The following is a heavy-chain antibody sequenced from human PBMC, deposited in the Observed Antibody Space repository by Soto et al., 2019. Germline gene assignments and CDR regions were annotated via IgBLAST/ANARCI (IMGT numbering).Heavy chain of an antibody. CDR2: IYPGDSDT. CDR3: ASTRYFDWLRGAFDI. CDR1: GYSFTSYW. V-gene: IGHV5-51*01. D-gene: IGHD3-9*01. Sequence: GESLKISCQGSGYSFTSYWIGWVRQMPGKGLEWMGIIYPGDSDTRYSPSFQGQVTISADKSISTAYLQWSSLKASDTAMYYCASTRYFDWLRGAFDIWGQGTMVTVSS. J-gene: IGHJ3*02.